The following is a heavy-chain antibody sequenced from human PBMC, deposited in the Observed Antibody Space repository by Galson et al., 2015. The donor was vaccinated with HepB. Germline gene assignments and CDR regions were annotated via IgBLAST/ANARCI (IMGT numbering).Heavy chain of an antibody. CDR3: TSGPYYYGSGSYYRVYYYYYGMDV. D-gene: IGHD3-10*01. V-gene: IGHV3-49*04. Sequence: SLRLSCAASGFTFGDYAMSWVRQAPGKGLEWVGFIRSKAYGGTTEYAASVKGRFTISRDDSKSIAYLQMNSLKTEDTAVYYCTSGPYYYGSGSYYRVYYYYYGMDVWGQGTTVTVSS. CDR2: IRSKAYGGTT. CDR1: GFTFGDYA. J-gene: IGHJ6*02.